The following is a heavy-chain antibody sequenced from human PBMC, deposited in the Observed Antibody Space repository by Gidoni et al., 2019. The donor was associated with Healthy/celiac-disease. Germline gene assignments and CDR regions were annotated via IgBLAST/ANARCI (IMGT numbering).Heavy chain of an antibody. Sequence: QVQLQESGPGLVKPSETLSLTCAVSGYSISSGYYWGWIRQPPGKGLEWIGSIYHSGSTYYNPPLKSRVTISVDTSKNQFSLKLSSVTAADTAVYYCASEVGATGAFDYWGQGTLVTVSS. V-gene: IGHV4-38-2*01. D-gene: IGHD1-26*01. CDR2: IYHSGST. CDR3: ASEVGATGAFDY. J-gene: IGHJ4*02. CDR1: GYSISSGYY.